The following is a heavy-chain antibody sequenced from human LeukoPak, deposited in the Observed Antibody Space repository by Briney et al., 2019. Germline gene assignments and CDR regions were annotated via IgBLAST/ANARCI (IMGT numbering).Heavy chain of an antibody. J-gene: IGHJ4*02. CDR1: GFTFSSYA. D-gene: IGHD4-11*01. CDR2: ISGSGGST. Sequence: PGGSLRLSCAASGFTFSSYAMSWVRQAPGKGLEWVSAISGSGGSTYYADSVKGRFTISRDNSKNTLYLQMNSLGAEDTAVYYCAKDRTNGDYSTYFDYWGQGTLVTVSS. V-gene: IGHV3-23*01. CDR3: AKDRTNGDYSTYFDY.